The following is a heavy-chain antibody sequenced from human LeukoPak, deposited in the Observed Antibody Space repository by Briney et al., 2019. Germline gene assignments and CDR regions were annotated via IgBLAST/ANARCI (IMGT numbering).Heavy chain of an antibody. Sequence: PGGSLRLSCAASGXTFSSYWMSWVRQAPGKGLEWVAIIKQDGTEKYYVDSVKGRFTISRDNAKNSLYLQMSSLRAEDTAVYYCARGVGATHFDYWGQGTLVTVSS. CDR1: GXTFSSYW. V-gene: IGHV3-7*04. CDR2: IKQDGTEK. D-gene: IGHD1-26*01. CDR3: ARGVGATHFDY. J-gene: IGHJ4*02.